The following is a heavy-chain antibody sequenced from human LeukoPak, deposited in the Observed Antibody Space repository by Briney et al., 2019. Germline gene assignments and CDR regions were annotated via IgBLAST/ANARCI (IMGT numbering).Heavy chain of an antibody. CDR1: GGSISSYY. CDR3: ARGNGDYFDY. J-gene: IGHJ4*02. Sequence: SETPSLTCTVSGGSISSYYWSWIRQPPGKGLEWIGYIYYSGSTNYNPSLKSRVTISVDTSKNQFSLKLSSVTAADTAVYYCARGNGDYFDYWGQGTLVTVSS. D-gene: IGHD4-17*01. CDR2: IYYSGST. V-gene: IGHV4-59*01.